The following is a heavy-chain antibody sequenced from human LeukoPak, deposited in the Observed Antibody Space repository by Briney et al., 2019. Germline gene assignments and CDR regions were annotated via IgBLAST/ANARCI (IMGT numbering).Heavy chain of an antibody. D-gene: IGHD3-10*01. J-gene: IGHJ4*02. Sequence: ASVKVSCKASGYTFTSYDINWVRQATGQGLEWMGWMNPYSANTGYAQIFQGRVTFTRDTSTSTAYMELSSLRSEDAAVYYCAGSGFGAGVFFDDWGQGTLVTVSS. CDR3: AGSGFGAGVFFDD. CDR2: MNPYSANT. V-gene: IGHV1-8*03. CDR1: GYTFTSYD.